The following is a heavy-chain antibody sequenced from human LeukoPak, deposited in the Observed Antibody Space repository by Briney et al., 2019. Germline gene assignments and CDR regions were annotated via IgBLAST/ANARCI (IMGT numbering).Heavy chain of an antibody. CDR1: GFTFSSYE. CDR3: ARGLVGATSPAYFDY. D-gene: IGHD1-26*01. V-gene: IGHV3-21*01. CDR2: ISSSSYI. J-gene: IGHJ4*02. Sequence: GGSLRLSCAASGFTFSSYEMNWVRQAPGKGLEWVSSISSSSYIYYADSVKGRFTISRDNAKNSLYLQMNSLRAEDTAVYYCARGLVGATSPAYFDYWGQGTLVTVSS.